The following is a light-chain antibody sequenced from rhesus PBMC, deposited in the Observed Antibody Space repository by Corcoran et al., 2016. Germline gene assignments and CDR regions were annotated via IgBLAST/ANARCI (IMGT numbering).Light chain of an antibody. J-gene: IGKJ2*01. CDR2: QVS. CDR1: QSLVNSNGDTY. Sequence: DVVMTQSPLSLTIPPGQPASISCRSSQSLVNSNGDTYLSWYQPKPGQPPRILIYQVSNRFYGVPDRFSGRGAGTDFKLKSSRVEAEDVGIYYCGQGTHLYSFGQGTKVEIK. CDR3: GQGTHLYS. V-gene: IGKV2-64*01.